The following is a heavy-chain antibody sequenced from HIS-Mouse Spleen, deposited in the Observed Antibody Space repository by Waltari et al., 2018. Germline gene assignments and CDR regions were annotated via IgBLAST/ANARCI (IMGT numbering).Heavy chain of an antibody. D-gene: IGHD4-17*01. CDR3: ARRNSGDYGPGAFDI. CDR2: IYYRGST. J-gene: IGHJ3*02. CDR1: GGSISSSSYY. V-gene: IGHV4-39*01. Sequence: QLQLQESGPGLVKPSETLSLTCTVSGGSISSSSYYWGWIRQPPGKGLEWIGSIYYRGSTYTNPSRNTRVTISVDTSKNQFSLKLSSVTAADTAVYYCARRNSGDYGPGAFDIWGQGTMVTVSS.